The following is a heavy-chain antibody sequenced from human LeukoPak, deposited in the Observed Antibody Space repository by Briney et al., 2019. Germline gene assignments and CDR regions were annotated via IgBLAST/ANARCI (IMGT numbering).Heavy chain of an antibody. V-gene: IGHV3-9*03. CDR1: GFTFDDYA. CDR3: AKEIGRLGEVSPHFDY. Sequence: GGSLRLSCAASGFTFDDYAMHWVRQAPGKGLEWVSGISWNSGSIGNADSVKGRFTISRENAKNYLYLQMNSLRAEDMALYYCAKEIGRLGEVSPHFDYWGQGTLVTVSS. D-gene: IGHD3-16*02. CDR2: ISWNSGSI. J-gene: IGHJ4*02.